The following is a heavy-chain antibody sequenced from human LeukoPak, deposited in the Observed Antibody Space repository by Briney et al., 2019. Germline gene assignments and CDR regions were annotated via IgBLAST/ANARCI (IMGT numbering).Heavy chain of an antibody. CDR3: ALRYCSGGSCYHFDY. CDR2: IIPIFGTA. J-gene: IGHJ4*02. CDR1: GGTFSSYA. V-gene: IGHV1-69*13. Sequence: ASVKVSCKASGGTFSSYAISWVRQAPGQGLEWMGGIIPIFGTANYAQKFQGRVTITADESTSTAYMELSSLRSEDTAVHYCALRYCSGGSCYHFDYWGQGTLVTVSS. D-gene: IGHD2-15*01.